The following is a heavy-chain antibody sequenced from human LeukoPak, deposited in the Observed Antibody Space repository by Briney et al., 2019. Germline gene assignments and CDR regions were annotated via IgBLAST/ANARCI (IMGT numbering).Heavy chain of an antibody. CDR3: ARLLHDYGDYQGFDY. CDR2: ISGSGGST. V-gene: IGHV3-23*01. J-gene: IGHJ4*02. D-gene: IGHD4-17*01. Sequence: GGSLRLSCAASGFTFSSYAMSWVRQAPGKGLEWVSAISGSGGSTYYADSVKGRFTISRDNTKNTLYLQMNSLRAEDTAVYYCARLLHDYGDYQGFDYWGQGTLVTVSS. CDR1: GFTFSSYA.